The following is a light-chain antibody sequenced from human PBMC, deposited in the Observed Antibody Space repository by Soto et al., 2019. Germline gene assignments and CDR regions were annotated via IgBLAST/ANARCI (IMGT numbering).Light chain of an antibody. CDR1: QSVSSN. Sequence: DIVLTQSPAPLSVSPGERATLSCRASQSVSSNLAWYQQKPGQAPRLIIYGASTRATGIPARFSGSGAGTDFTLTISSLQAEDVAVYFCQEYYSSRLTFGGGTKVDIK. V-gene: IGKV3-15*01. CDR3: QEYYSSRLT. CDR2: GAS. J-gene: IGKJ4*01.